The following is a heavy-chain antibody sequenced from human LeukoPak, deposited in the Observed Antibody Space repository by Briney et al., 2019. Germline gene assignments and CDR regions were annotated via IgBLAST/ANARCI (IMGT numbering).Heavy chain of an antibody. V-gene: IGHV1-2*02. J-gene: IGHJ4*02. CDR1: GYTFTGYY. CDR2: INPNSGGT. Sequence: ASVKVSCKASGYTFTGYYMHWVRQAPGQGLEWMGWINPNSGGTNYAQKFQGRVTMTRDTSISTAYMELSRLRSDDTAVYYCARAPMRLHYFDYWGQGTLVTVSS. CDR3: ARAPMRLHYFDY. D-gene: IGHD6-25*01.